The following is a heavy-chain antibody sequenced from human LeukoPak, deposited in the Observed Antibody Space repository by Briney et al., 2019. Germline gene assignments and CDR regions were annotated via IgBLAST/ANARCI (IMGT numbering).Heavy chain of an antibody. D-gene: IGHD3-10*01. V-gene: IGHV3-33*01. Sequence: SGXXXXSYGMRWVRQAPGKGLEWVAVIWYDGSNKYYADSVKGRFTISRDNSKNTLYLQMNSLRAEDTAVYYCAREWFGESKPLDYWGQGTLVTVSS. CDR2: IWYDGSNK. J-gene: IGHJ4*02. CDR1: GXXXXSYG. CDR3: AREWFGESKPLDY.